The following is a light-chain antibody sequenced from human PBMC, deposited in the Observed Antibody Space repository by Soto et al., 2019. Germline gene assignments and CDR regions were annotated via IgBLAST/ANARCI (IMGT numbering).Light chain of an antibody. V-gene: IGKV1-5*01. CDR2: DVS. Sequence: DIPMTQSPSSLSAVAEYSVITTCLASQSISNQFNWYQQKPGKAPKFLIYDVSTLESGVPSRFSGSGSGTEFTLTISSLQPEDFATYYCQQYDSYPLTFGGGTKV. CDR3: QQYDSYPLT. CDR1: QSISNQ. J-gene: IGKJ4*01.